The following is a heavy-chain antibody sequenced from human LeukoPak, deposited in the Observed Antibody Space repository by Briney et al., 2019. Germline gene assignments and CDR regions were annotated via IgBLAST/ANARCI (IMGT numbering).Heavy chain of an antibody. J-gene: IGHJ6*02. Sequence: PGGSLRLSCAASGFTFSSYSMNWVRQAPGKGLEWVSYISSSSSTIYYADSVKGRFTISRDNAKNSLYLQVNSLRAEDTAVYYCARDPPLRYSHYGMDVWGQGTTVTVSS. V-gene: IGHV3-48*01. CDR3: ARDPPLRYSHYGMDV. CDR1: GFTFSSYS. CDR2: ISSSSSTI.